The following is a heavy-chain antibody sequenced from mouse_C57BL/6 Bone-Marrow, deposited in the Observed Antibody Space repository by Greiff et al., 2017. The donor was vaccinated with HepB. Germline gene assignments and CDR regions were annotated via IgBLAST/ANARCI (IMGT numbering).Heavy chain of an antibody. V-gene: IGHV1-66*01. Sequence: QVQLQQSGPELVKPGASVKISCKASGYSFTSYYIHWVKQRPGQGLEWIGWIYPGSGNTKYNEKFKGKATLTADTSSSTAYMQLSSLTSEDSAVYYCAREVTAQATIWFAYWGQGTLVTVSA. D-gene: IGHD3-2*02. CDR3: AREVTAQATIWFAY. J-gene: IGHJ3*01. CDR1: GYSFTSYY. CDR2: IYPGSGNT.